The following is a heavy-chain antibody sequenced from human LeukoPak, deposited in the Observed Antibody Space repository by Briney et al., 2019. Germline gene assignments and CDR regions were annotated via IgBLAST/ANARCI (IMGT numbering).Heavy chain of an antibody. CDR1: GGSFSGYY. CDR2: INHSGST. D-gene: IGHD1-26*01. J-gene: IGHJ6*02. Sequence: SETLSLTCAVYGGSFSGYYWSWIRQPPGKGLEWIGEINHSGSTNYNPSLKSRVTISEDTSKNQFSLKLSSVTAADTAVYYCARGFSAGVPNYYYYYYGMDVWGQGTTVTVSS. CDR3: ARGFSAGVPNYYYYYYGMDV. V-gene: IGHV4-34*01.